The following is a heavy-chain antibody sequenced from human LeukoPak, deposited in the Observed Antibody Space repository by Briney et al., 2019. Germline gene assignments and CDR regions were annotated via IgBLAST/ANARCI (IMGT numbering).Heavy chain of an antibody. CDR3: AREGAYYYGSGSYSAHDAFDI. Sequence: SVKVSCTASGGTFSSYAISWVRQAPGQGLEWMGGIIPIFGTANYAQKFQGRVTITADESTCTAYMELSSLRSEDTAVYYCAREGAYYYGSGSYSAHDAFDIWGQGTMVTVSS. CDR1: GGTFSSYA. V-gene: IGHV1-69*13. J-gene: IGHJ3*02. D-gene: IGHD3-10*01. CDR2: IIPIFGTA.